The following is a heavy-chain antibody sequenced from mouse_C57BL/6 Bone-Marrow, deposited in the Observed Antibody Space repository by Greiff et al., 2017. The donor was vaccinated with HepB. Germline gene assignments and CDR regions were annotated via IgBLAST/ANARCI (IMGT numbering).Heavy chain of an antibody. CDR3: AKAYYSNYGYAMDY. V-gene: IGHV1-55*01. CDR1: GYTFTSYW. Sequence: QVQLQQPGAELVKPGASVKMSCKASGYTFTSYWITWVKQRPGQGLEWIGDIYPGSGSTNYDEKFKSKATLTVDTSSSTAYMQLSSLTSEDSAVYYCAKAYYSNYGYAMDYWGQGTSVTVSS. CDR2: IYPGSGST. D-gene: IGHD2-5*01. J-gene: IGHJ4*01.